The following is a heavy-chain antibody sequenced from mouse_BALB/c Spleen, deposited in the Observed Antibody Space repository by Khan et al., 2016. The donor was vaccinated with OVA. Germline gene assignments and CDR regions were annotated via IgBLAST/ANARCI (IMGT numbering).Heavy chain of an antibody. CDR3: TREGVDGSSFAY. CDR1: GFNIKDTY. V-gene: IGHV14-3*02. Sequence: VQLQQSGAELVKPGASVKLSCTASGFNIKDTYIHWVKQRPEQGPEWIGRIDPANGDTKYDPKFQGKAPIKADTSSNTAYLLLSSPTSEDSAVYYCTREGVDGSSFAYWGQGTLVTVSA. D-gene: IGHD2-3*01. J-gene: IGHJ3*01. CDR2: IDPANGDT.